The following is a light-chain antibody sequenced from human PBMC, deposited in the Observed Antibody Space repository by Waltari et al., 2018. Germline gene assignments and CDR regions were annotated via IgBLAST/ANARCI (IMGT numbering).Light chain of an antibody. CDR1: QSLLYSSVNKNC. CDR2: WAS. CDR3: QQYYSIPYT. V-gene: IGKV4-1*01. Sequence: DIVLTQSPDSLAVSLGERAAINCKSSQSLLYSSVNKNCLAWYQQKAGQPPKLLIYWASTREPGVPDQFSGSGSGTDFTLTISSLQAEDVAVYYCQQYYSIPYTFGQGTKLEIK. J-gene: IGKJ2*01.